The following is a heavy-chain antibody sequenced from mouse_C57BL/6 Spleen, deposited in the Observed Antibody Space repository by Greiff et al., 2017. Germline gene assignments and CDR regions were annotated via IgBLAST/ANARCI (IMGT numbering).Heavy chain of an antibody. Sequence: QVQLKQSGPGLVAPSQSLSITCTVSGFSLTSYGVHWVRQPPGKGLEWLVVIWSDGSTTYNSAHKSRLSISKDNSKSQVFLKMNSLQTDDTAMYYCARQWDYYGSSYGYYAMDYWGQGTSVTVSS. CDR1: GFSLTSYG. CDR3: ARQWDYYGSSYGYYAMDY. D-gene: IGHD1-1*01. V-gene: IGHV2-6-1*01. CDR2: IWSDGST. J-gene: IGHJ4*01.